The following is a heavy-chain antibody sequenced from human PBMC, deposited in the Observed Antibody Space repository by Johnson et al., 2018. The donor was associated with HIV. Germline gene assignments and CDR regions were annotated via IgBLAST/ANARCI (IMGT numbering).Heavy chain of an antibody. D-gene: IGHD3-10*01. V-gene: IGHV3-9*01. CDR1: GFKFDDYA. CDR3: AKDILPFYFGSGSFRDACDI. Sequence: QLVESGGGLVQPGRSLRLSCAASGFKFDDYAMHWVRQVPGKGLEWVAGISWHSGSIGYAGSVKGRFTISRDNAKNSLYVQMNSLRPEDTALYYCAKDILPFYFGSGSFRDACDIWGQGTMVTVSS. CDR2: ISWHSGSI. J-gene: IGHJ3*02.